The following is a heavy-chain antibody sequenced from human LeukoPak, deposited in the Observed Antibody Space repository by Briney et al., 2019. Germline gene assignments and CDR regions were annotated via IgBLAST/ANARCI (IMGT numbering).Heavy chain of an antibody. CDR3: TREVPHGYSGYDSRDY. V-gene: IGHV3-21*01. D-gene: IGHD5-12*01. Sequence: GGSLRLSCAASGFTFSSSAMNWVRQAPGKGLEWVSSISSSSSHTYYVDSVKGRFTISRDNTMNSLYLQMNSLRAEDTAVYYCTREVPHGYSGYDSRDYWGQGTLVTVSS. CDR1: GFTFSSSA. J-gene: IGHJ4*02. CDR2: ISSSSSHT.